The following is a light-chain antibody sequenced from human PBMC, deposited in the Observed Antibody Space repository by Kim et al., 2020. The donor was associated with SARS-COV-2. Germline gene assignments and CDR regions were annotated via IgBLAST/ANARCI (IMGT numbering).Light chain of an antibody. CDR2: WAS. CDR1: QSILYSYNNKNY. J-gene: IGKJ4*01. CDR3: HQYYSIPPYT. V-gene: IGKV4-1*01. Sequence: TINCKYSQSILYSYNNKNYVAWYQQKPGQPPELLIYWASTRESGVPDRFSGSGSGTDFTLTISSRQAEDVAVYYCHQYYSIPPYTFGGGTKVDIK.